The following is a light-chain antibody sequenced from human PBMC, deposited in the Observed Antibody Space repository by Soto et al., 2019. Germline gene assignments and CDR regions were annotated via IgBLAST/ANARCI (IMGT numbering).Light chain of an antibody. CDR3: HHFGSLPET. Sequence: EVVLTQSPGTLSLSPGERVTLSCRASQGVASSYLAWYQQKPGRAPRLLFYSASSRATGIPDRFSGSGSGTDFTLTISRLEPEDFAVYYCHHFGSLPETFGQGTNVE. J-gene: IGKJ1*01. CDR2: SAS. CDR1: QGVASSY. V-gene: IGKV3-20*01.